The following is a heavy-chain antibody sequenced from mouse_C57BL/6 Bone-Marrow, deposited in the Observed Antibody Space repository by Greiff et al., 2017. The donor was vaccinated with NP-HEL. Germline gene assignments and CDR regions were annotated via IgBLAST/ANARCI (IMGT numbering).Heavy chain of an antibody. CDR2: IDPNSGGT. CDR1: GYTFTSYW. D-gene: IGHD2-4*01. Sequence: VQLQQSGAELVKPGASVKLSCKVSGYTFTSYWMHWVKQRPGRGLEWIGRIDPNSGGTKYNEKFKSKATLTVDKPSSTAYMQLSSLTSEDSAVYYCARSNYDYDVGDYAMDYWGQGTSVTVSS. V-gene: IGHV1-72*01. J-gene: IGHJ4*01. CDR3: ARSNYDYDVGDYAMDY.